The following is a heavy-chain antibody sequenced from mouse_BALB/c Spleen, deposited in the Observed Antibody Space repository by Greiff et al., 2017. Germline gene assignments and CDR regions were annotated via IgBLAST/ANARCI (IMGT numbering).Heavy chain of an antibody. CDR2: ISSGGSYT. Sequence: DVKLVESGGDLVKPGGSLKLSCAASGFTFSSYGMSWVRQTPDKRLEWVATISSGGSYTYYPDSVKGRFTISRDNAKNTLYLQMSSLKSEDTAMYYCARQGRYWYFDVWGAGTTVTVSS. V-gene: IGHV5-6*02. J-gene: IGHJ1*01. CDR3: ARQGRYWYFDV. CDR1: GFTFSSYG.